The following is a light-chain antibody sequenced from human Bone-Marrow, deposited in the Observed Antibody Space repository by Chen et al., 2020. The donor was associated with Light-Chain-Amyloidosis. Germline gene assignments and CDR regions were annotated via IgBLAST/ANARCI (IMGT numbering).Light chain of an antibody. CDR2: EDD. Sequence: NFMLTQPHSVSESPGKTVIISCTRSSGSIATNYVQWYQQRPGSSPTTVIYEDDQRPSGVPDRFCGSIDRSSNSASLTISGLKTEDEADYYCQSYQGSSQGVFGGGTKLPVL. CDR3: QSYQGSSQGV. CDR1: SGSIATNY. V-gene: IGLV6-57*01. J-gene: IGLJ3*02.